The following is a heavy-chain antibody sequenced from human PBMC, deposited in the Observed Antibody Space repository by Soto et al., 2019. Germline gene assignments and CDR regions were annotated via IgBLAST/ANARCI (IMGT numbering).Heavy chain of an antibody. V-gene: IGHV4-59*01. CDR3: ARAVRFGELFLDY. Sequence: PSETLSLTCTVSGGSISSYYWSWIRQPPGKGLEWIGYIYYSGSTNYNPSLKSRVTISVDTSKNQFSLKLSSVTAADTAVYYCARAVRFGELFLDYWGQGTLVTVSS. J-gene: IGHJ4*02. D-gene: IGHD3-10*01. CDR1: GGSISSYY. CDR2: IYYSGST.